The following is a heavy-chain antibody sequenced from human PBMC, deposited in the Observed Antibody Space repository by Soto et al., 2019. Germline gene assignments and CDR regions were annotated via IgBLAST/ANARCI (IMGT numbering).Heavy chain of an antibody. J-gene: IGHJ6*02. CDR2: ISSTSKTI. Sequence: EVQLVESGGGLVQPGGSLRVSCAASGFTFSTYSMNWVRQAPGKGLEWVSYISSTSKTIKYADSVKGRFTISRDNAKNSLFLQMNSLRDEDTALYYCARVDIYGYYYGMDVWGQGTTVPVSS. D-gene: IGHD5-18*01. CDR3: ARVDIYGYYYGMDV. V-gene: IGHV3-48*02. CDR1: GFTFSTYS.